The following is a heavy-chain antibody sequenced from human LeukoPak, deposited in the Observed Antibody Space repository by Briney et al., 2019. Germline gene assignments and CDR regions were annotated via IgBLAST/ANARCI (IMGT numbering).Heavy chain of an antibody. J-gene: IGHJ4*02. Sequence: SETLSLTCTVSGGSISSYYWSWIRQPPGKGLEWIGYIYYSGSTNYNPSLKSRVTISVDTSKNQFSLKLSSVTAADTAVYYCARGRDYYDSSGYSDYWGQGTLVTVSS. CDR2: IYYSGST. D-gene: IGHD3-22*01. V-gene: IGHV4-59*08. CDR3: ARGRDYYDSSGYSDY. CDR1: GGSISSYY.